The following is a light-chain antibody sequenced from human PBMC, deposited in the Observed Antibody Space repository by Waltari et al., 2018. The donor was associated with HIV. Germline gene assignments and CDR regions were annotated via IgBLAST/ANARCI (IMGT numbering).Light chain of an antibody. J-gene: IGLJ2*01. V-gene: IGLV2-14*03. CDR3: SSYTSSRTVV. Sequence: QSALTQPASASGSPGQSITLSCTGASSDVGRYNYVSWYQHHPGKAPKLIIYDVSNRPSGVSNRFSGSKSGTTASLTISGLQAEDEADYYCSSYTSSRTVVFGGGTKLTVL. CDR2: DVS. CDR1: SSDVGRYNY.